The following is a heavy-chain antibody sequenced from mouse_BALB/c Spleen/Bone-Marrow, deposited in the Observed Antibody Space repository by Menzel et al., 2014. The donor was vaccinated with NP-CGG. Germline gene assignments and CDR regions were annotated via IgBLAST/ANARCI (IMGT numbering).Heavy chain of an antibody. CDR2: IWGGGST. V-gene: IGHV2-6-5*01. CDR1: GFSLTDYG. J-gene: IGHJ1*01. D-gene: IGHD1-1*01. Sequence: QVQLQQSGPGLVAPSQSLSITCTVSGFSLTDYGVSWIRQPPGKGLEWLGVIWGGGSTYYNSALKSRLSISKDNSKSRVFLKLNSLQTVDTAMYYCAKLGRSYYYFDVWGAGTTVTVSS. CDR3: AKLGRSYYYFDV.